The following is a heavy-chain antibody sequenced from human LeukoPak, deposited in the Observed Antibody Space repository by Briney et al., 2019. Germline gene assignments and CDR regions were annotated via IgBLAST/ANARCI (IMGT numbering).Heavy chain of an antibody. CDR1: GFTFSTYA. CDR2: ITGNGGST. Sequence: GGSLRLSCAASGFTFSTYAMTWVRQAPGRGLDWVSGITGNGGSTYYADSVKGRFTISRDNSKNTLYLQMDSLRAEDTAIYYCAKESSQWLVPYWGRGTLVTVS. CDR3: AKESSQWLVPY. D-gene: IGHD6-19*01. J-gene: IGHJ4*02. V-gene: IGHV3-23*01.